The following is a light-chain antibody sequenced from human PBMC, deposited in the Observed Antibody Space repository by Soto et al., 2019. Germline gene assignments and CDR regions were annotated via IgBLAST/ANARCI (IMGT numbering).Light chain of an antibody. Sequence: EIVLTQSPATLSLSPGEIATLSCRASQSVSSYLAWYQQKPGQAPRLLIYDVSKRAAGIPARFSGSGSGTDFTLTISSLEPEDFAVYYCQQGSNWPRTFGQGTRLEI. V-gene: IGKV3-11*01. J-gene: IGKJ5*01. CDR3: QQGSNWPRT. CDR2: DVS. CDR1: QSVSSY.